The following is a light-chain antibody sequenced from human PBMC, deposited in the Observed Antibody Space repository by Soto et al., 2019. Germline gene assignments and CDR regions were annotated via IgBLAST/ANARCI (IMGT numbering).Light chain of an antibody. CDR2: GAS. Sequence: EIVMTQSPATLSVSPGERATLSCRASQSVNSNLAWYQQKPGQAPRLLIYGASTTATDIPARVSGSGSGTDFTLTISSLQSEDFAVYYCQQYNNWPPITFGGGTKVEIK. CDR1: QSVNSN. V-gene: IGKV3-15*01. J-gene: IGKJ4*01. CDR3: QQYNNWPPIT.